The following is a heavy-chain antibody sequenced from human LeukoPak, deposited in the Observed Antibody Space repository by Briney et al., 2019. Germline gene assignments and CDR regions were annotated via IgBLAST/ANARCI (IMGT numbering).Heavy chain of an antibody. Sequence: SQTLSVTCAVSGGSISSGGYSWSWIRQPPGKGLEWIGYIYHSGSTYYNPSLKSRVTISVDKSKNQFSLKLSSVTAADTAVYYCARERDSGSYYFDYWGQGTLVTVSS. V-gene: IGHV4-30-2*01. D-gene: IGHD1-26*01. CDR3: ARERDSGSYYFDY. CDR1: GGSISSGGYS. J-gene: IGHJ4*02. CDR2: IYHSGST.